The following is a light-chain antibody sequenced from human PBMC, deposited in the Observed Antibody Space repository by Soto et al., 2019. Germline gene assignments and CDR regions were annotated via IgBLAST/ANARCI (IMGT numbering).Light chain of an antibody. CDR3: QQYTGPPTT. CDR1: QPVSGNY. Sequence: EIIWTHSPDPLFLSPGERATLSCRAIQPVSGNYLAWCQQRPGQAPRLLIYGASTRAAGIPDRFSGSGSGTDFTLTITRLEPEDSAVYFCQQYTGPPTTFGQGTRLEIK. V-gene: IGKV3-20*01. J-gene: IGKJ5*01. CDR2: GAS.